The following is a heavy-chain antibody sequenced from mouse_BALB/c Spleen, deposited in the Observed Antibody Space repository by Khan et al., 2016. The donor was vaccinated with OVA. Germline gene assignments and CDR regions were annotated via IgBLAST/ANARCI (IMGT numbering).Heavy chain of an antibody. CDR2: ISYSGST. D-gene: IGHD1-1*01. Sequence: EVELVESGPGLVKPSQSLSLTCTVNGYSITSNYAWNWIRQFPGNKLEWMGYISYSGSTNYNPSLTSRLSITRDTSTNQFCLLLHSVNTEDSAKDYFDRGNYYGYGLDYWGQGTSVTVSS. V-gene: IGHV3-2*02. CDR1: GYSITSNYA. CDR3: DRGNYYGYGLDY. J-gene: IGHJ4*01.